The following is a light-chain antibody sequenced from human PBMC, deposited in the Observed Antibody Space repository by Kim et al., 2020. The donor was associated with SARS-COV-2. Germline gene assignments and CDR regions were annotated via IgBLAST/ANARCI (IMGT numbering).Light chain of an antibody. Sequence: GQRVTISCSGRSSNIGSNTVNWYQQLPGTAPKLIIYYSDYRPSGVPDRFSGSKSGTSASLAISGLQSDDEAHYYCAAWDDSLKGVVFGGGTQLTVL. CDR2: YSD. CDR1: SSNIGSNT. V-gene: IGLV1-44*01. J-gene: IGLJ2*01. CDR3: AAWDDSLKGVV.